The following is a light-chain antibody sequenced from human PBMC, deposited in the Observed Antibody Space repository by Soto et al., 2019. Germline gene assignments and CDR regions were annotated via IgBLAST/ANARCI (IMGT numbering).Light chain of an antibody. Sequence: DIQMTQSPSTLYASVGDRVTITCRASQSISSWLAWYQQKPGKAHKLLIYKASSLESGVPSRFSGSGSGTEFTLTISSLQPDDFPTYYCQQYNSYPFTFGPGTKVDIK. CDR2: KAS. CDR1: QSISSW. CDR3: QQYNSYPFT. V-gene: IGKV1-5*03. J-gene: IGKJ3*01.